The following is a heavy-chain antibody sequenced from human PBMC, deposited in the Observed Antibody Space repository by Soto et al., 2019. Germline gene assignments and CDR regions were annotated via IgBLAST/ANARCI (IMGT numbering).Heavy chain of an antibody. V-gene: IGHV4-34*01. CDR2: INPSGST. CDR1: GGSFSDYY. Sequence: QVRLQQWGAGLVKPSETLSLTCAVYGGSFSDYYWSWIRQPTGKGLEWIGEINPSGSTNYNPSLTSRVTISVDTSRKQLSLKLSSVTAADTAVYYCAQSRDGYNPFYSWGQGTLVTVSS. J-gene: IGHJ4*02. CDR3: AQSRDGYNPFYS. D-gene: IGHD5-12*01.